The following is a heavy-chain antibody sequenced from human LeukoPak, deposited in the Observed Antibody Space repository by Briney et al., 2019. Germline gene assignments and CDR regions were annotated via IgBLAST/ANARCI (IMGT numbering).Heavy chain of an antibody. Sequence: SETLSLTCTVSGGSISSSSYYWGWIRQPPGKGLEWIGSIYYSGSTYYNPSLKSRVTISVDKSKNQFSLKLTSVTAADTAVYYCVRMLWVFLGWFDPWGQGTLVTVSS. J-gene: IGHJ5*02. CDR2: IYYSGST. CDR1: GGSISSSSYY. D-gene: IGHD2-8*01. V-gene: IGHV4-39*07. CDR3: VRMLWVFLGWFDP.